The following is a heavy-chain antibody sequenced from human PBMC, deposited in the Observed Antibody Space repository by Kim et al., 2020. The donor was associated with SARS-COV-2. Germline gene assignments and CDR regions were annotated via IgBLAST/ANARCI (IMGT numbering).Heavy chain of an antibody. J-gene: IGHJ6*02. D-gene: IGHD6-13*01. CDR3: ASFGQQLVGYYYYGMDV. CDR1: GYSFTSYW. Sequence: GESLKISCKGSGYSFTSYWISWVRQMPGKGLEWMGRIDPSDSYTNYSPSFQGHVTISADKSISTAYLQWSSLKASDTAMYYCASFGQQLVGYYYYGMDVWGQGTTVTVSS. V-gene: IGHV5-10-1*01. CDR2: IDPSDSYT.